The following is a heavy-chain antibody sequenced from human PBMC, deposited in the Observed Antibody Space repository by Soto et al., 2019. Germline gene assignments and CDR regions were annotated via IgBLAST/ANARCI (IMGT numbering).Heavy chain of an antibody. CDR1: GFTFSNYV. V-gene: IGHV3-23*01. Sequence: EVQLLESGGNLVQPGGSLRLSCVASGFTFSNYVMSWVRQAPGKGLEWVSGISDSGATTFSADFVKGRFTISRDNSKNTLYLQMNSLSAEDTAVYYCAKGWQVRGGQFDYWGQGTLVSVSS. J-gene: IGHJ4*02. CDR3: AKGWQVRGGQFDY. D-gene: IGHD6-19*01. CDR2: ISDSGATT.